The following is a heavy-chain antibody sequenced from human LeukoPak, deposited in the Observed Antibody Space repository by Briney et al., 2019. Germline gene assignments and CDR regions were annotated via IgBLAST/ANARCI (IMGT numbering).Heavy chain of an antibody. D-gene: IGHD6-19*01. V-gene: IGHV3-49*04. CDR2: IASETYGGTA. J-gene: IGHJ6*03. CDR3: AVHYYSYYYMDV. CDR1: GFTFGDYA. Sequence: GGSLRLSCTASGFTFGDYAMTWVRQAPGKGLEWVGFIASETYGGTAEYAASVKGRFTISRDDSKSIAYLQMNSLKTEDTAVYYCAVHYYSYYYMDVWGKGTTVTVSS.